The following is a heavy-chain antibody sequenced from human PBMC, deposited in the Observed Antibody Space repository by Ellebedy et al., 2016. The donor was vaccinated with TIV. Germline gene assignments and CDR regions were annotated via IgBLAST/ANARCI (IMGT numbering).Heavy chain of an antibody. V-gene: IGHV1-46*01. CDR3: GRATPRCFDVVTGYGLVDF. CDR2: INPSGGPP. Sequence: AASVKVSCKASGYTFRNHYLHWVRQAPGQGLEWMGVINPSGGPPRYAQKFQGRVTLTTDTSTSAVYMELSTLNSEDTAVYYCGRATPRCFDVVTGYGLVDFWGLGTLVAVSS. CDR1: GYTFRNHY. J-gene: IGHJ4*02. D-gene: IGHD3-9*01.